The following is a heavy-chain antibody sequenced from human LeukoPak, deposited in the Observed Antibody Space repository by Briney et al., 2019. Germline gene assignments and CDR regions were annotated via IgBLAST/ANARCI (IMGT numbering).Heavy chain of an antibody. CDR3: ARDSKSPQF. CDR1: GFTFSSYG. Sequence: PGGSLRLSCAASGFTFSSYGMHWVRQAPGKGLEWVAVISYDGSNKYYADSVEGRFTISRDNAKNSLWLQMNSLRAEDTAVYYCARDSKSPQFWGQGTLVTVSS. V-gene: IGHV3-30*03. D-gene: IGHD5-24*01. J-gene: IGHJ4*02. CDR2: ISYDGSNK.